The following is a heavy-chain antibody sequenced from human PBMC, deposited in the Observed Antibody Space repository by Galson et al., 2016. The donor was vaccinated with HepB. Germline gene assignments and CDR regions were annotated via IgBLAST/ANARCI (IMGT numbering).Heavy chain of an antibody. CDR2: ISGGGATT. V-gene: IGHV3-23*01. D-gene: IGHD4-17*01. CDR1: GFTFSGST. J-gene: IGHJ4*02. Sequence: SLRLSCAASGFTFSGSTMNWVRQAPGKGLEWVAGISGGGATTYYADSVKGRFTISRDNSKNTLYLQMNSLRAEDTAVYYCAKVPPDYGDAGWGQGTLVTVSS. CDR3: AKVPPDYGDAG.